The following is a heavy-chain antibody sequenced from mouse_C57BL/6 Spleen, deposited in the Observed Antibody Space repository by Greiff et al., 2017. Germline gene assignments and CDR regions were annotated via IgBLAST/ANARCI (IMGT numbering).Heavy chain of an antibody. J-gene: IGHJ2*01. CDR1: GYTFTSYT. CDR2: INPSSGYT. V-gene: IGHV1-4*01. D-gene: IGHD1-1*01. CDR3: ATYGSSPYYFDY. Sequence: QVQLQQSGAELARPGASVKMSCKASGYTFTSYTMHWVKQRPGQGLEWIGYINPSSGYTKYNQKFKDKATLTADKSSSTAYMQLSSLTSEDSAVYYCATYGSSPYYFDYWGQGTTLTVSS.